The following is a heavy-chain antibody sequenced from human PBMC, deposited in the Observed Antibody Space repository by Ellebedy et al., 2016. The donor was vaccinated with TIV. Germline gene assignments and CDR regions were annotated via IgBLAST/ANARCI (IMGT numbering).Heavy chain of an antibody. CDR3: ARRYCIAGSCYPDY. J-gene: IGHJ4*02. Sequence: AASVKVSCKASGYTFTTYAVYWVRQAPGQRPEWMGWIVPGNRDTVYSHKFQGRVTFTRDTSATTAYMEVNSLRFEDTAVYYCARRYCIAGSCYPDYWGQGTLVTVSS. V-gene: IGHV1-3*01. CDR1: GYTFTTYA. D-gene: IGHD2-15*01. CDR2: IVPGNRDT.